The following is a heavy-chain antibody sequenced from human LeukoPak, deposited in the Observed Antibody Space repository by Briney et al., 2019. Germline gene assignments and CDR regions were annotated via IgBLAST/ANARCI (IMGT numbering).Heavy chain of an antibody. CDR2: IYYSGST. CDR3: ARVSRTGLLGY. J-gene: IGHJ4*02. D-gene: IGHD7-27*01. CDR1: GGSISSYY. Sequence: KPSETLSLTCTVSGGSISSYYWSWIRQPAGKGLEWIGYIYYSGSTNYNPSLKSRVTISVDTSKNQFSLKLSSVTAADTAVYYCARVSRTGLLGYWGQGTLVTVSS. V-gene: IGHV4-59*01.